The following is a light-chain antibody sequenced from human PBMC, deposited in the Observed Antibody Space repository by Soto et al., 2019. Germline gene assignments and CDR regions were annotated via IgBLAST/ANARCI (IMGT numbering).Light chain of an antibody. CDR1: ESIARH. Sequence: DIQMTQSPSSLSASVGDRVTITCRASESIARHLNWYQQKPGKAPTPLIYAASSLQNGVPSRFRGGGSGTDFTLTISNLQPEDFATYYCQQSYSALSLTFGQGTRLEIK. CDR2: AAS. V-gene: IGKV1-39*01. CDR3: QQSYSALSLT. J-gene: IGKJ5*01.